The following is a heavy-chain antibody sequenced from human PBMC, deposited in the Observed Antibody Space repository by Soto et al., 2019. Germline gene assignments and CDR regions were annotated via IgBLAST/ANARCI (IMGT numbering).Heavy chain of an antibody. CDR2: ISYNGADR. Sequence: EVQLLESGGGLVQPGESLRLSCAASGFTFSTYAMTWLRQAPGKGLEWVSGISYNGADRYYADSVRGRFTISRDNSKNTLYLQMNSLRAEDTALYYCAKRVAASGSGWDYWGQGTLVTVSS. CDR1: GFTFSTYA. V-gene: IGHV3-23*01. CDR3: AKRVAASGSGWDY. D-gene: IGHD6-13*01. J-gene: IGHJ4*02.